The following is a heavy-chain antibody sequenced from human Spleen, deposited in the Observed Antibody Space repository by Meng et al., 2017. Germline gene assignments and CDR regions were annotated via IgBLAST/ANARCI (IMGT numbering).Heavy chain of an antibody. CDR3: ARQYYYDSSGYDY. J-gene: IGHJ4*02. D-gene: IGHD3-22*01. CDR1: GFTFDDYG. CDR2: INWNGGST. V-gene: IGHV3-20*01. Sequence: GESLKISCAASGFTFDDYGMSWVRQAPGKGLEWVSGINWNGGSTGYADSVKGRFTISRDNAKNSLYLQMNSLRAEDTALYHCARQYYYDSSGYDYWGQGTLVTVSS.